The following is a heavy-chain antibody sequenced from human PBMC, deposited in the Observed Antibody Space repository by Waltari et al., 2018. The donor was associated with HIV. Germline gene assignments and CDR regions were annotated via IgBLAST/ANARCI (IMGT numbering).Heavy chain of an antibody. CDR2: INNYDGQT. Sequence: VQLVQSGAEVKRPGASVRVSCTSSGYTFSAYAINWVRQAPGQGLEWMGWINNYDGQTNFAEKVQGRVTMTTDTSKSTASMELRSLRSDDTAVYFCARGVALVRGVKIRGHMDVWGQGTTVTVSS. D-gene: IGHD3-10*01. CDR3: ARGVALVRGVKIRGHMDV. CDR1: GYTFSAYA. J-gene: IGHJ6*02. V-gene: IGHV1-18*01.